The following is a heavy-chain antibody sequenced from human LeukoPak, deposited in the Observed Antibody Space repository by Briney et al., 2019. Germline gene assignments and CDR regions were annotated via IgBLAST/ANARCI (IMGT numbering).Heavy chain of an antibody. J-gene: IGHJ4*02. CDR3: ARGDDFWSGHPLDY. CDR1: GGSISSGGYY. CDR2: IYYSGST. V-gene: IGHV4-31*03. Sequence: SETLSLTCTVSGGSISSGGYYWSWIRQHPGKGLEWIRYIYYSGSTYYNPSLKSRVTISVDTSKNQFSLKLSSVTAADTAVYYCARGDDFWSGHPLDYWGQGTLVTVSS. D-gene: IGHD3-3*01.